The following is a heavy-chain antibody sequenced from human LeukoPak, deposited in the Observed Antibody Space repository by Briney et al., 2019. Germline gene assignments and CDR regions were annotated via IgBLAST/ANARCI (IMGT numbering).Heavy chain of an antibody. V-gene: IGHV1-46*01. CDR3: ALPFRGYTYGSSGGGADY. D-gene: IGHD5-18*01. J-gene: IGHJ4*02. CDR2: INPSGGST. Sequence: ASVKVSCKASGYTFTSYYKHWVRQAPGQGLEWMGVINPSGGSTTYAQKFQGRVTVTGDTSTSTVYMELSSLRFEDTAVYYCALPFRGYTYGSSGGGADYWGQGTLVTVSS. CDR1: GYTFTSYY.